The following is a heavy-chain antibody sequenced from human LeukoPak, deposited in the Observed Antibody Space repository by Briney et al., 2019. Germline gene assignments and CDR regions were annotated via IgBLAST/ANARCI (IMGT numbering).Heavy chain of an antibody. D-gene: IGHD1-7*01. V-gene: IGHV3-53*01. CDR2: IYSGGST. J-gene: IGHJ6*03. Sequence: GGSLRLSCAASGFTVSSNYMSWVRQAPGKGLEWVSVIYSGGSTYYADSVKGRFTISRDNSKNTLYLQMNSLRAEDTAVHYCAREPPELYYMDVWGKGTTVTVSS. CDR1: GFTVSSNY. CDR3: AREPPELYYMDV.